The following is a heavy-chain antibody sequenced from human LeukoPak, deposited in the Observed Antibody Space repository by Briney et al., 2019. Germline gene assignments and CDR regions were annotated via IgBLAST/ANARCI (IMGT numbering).Heavy chain of an antibody. J-gene: IGHJ4*02. V-gene: IGHV5-51*01. CDR2: IYPADSDT. Sequence: GESLKISCQVSGYIFVNYWIGWVRQMPGKGLESMGIIYPADSDTTYSPSFQGQVTISADKSISTVYLQWSSLKASDTAMYYCAGQSRDGSKTRGYYFDYWGQGTLVTVSS. CDR3: AGQSRDGSKTRGYYFDY. CDR1: GYIFVNYW. D-gene: IGHD3-10*01.